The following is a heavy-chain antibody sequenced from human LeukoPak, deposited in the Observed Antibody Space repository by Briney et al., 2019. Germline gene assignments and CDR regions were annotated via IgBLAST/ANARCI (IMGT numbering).Heavy chain of an antibody. D-gene: IGHD6-13*01. CDR1: GFTFSSYG. Sequence: HAGGSLRLSCAASGFTFSSYGMSWVRQAPGKGLEWVSAISGSGGSTYYADSVKGRFTISRDNAKNSLYLQINSLRAEDTALYYCARAVHSSSWYGRGWFDPWGQGTLVTVSS. CDR2: ISGSGGST. CDR3: ARAVHSSSWYGRGWFDP. J-gene: IGHJ5*02. V-gene: IGHV3-23*01.